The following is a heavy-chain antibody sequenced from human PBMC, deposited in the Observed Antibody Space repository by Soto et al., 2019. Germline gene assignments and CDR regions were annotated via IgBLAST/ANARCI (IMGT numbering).Heavy chain of an antibody. CDR3: VRDFGDLHDFWSGSDY. V-gene: IGHV4-38-2*02. D-gene: IGHD3-3*01. Sequence: SETLSLTCAVSGYSINSGYYWGWIRQSPGKGLEWIGSVFHSGTTYSTPSLKTRLTISVDTSKNQFSLDLNAVTAADTAVYYCVRDFGDLHDFWSGSDYWGQGVPVTVSS. CDR1: GYSINSGYY. CDR2: VFHSGTT. J-gene: IGHJ4*02.